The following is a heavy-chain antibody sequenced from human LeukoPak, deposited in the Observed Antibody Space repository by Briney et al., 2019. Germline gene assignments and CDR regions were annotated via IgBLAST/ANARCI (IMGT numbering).Heavy chain of an antibody. D-gene: IGHD6-19*01. J-gene: IGHJ4*02. V-gene: IGHV1-46*01. CDR2: INPSGGST. Sequence: ASVKVSCKASGYTFTGYNMHWVRQAPGQGLEWMGIINPSGGSTSYAQKFQGRVTMTRDTSTSTVYMELSSLRSEDTAVYYCARGTVAGTLIEYYFDYWGQGTLVTVSS. CDR3: ARGTVAGTLIEYYFDY. CDR1: GYTFTGYN.